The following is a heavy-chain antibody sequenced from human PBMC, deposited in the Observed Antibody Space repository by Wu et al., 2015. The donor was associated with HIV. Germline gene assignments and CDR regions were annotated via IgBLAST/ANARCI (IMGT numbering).Heavy chain of an antibody. J-gene: IGHJ1*01. CDR1: GGTFSSYA. CDR2: IIPIFGTA. D-gene: IGHD1-1*01. V-gene: IGHV1-69*13. Sequence: QVQLVQSGAEVKKPGSSVKVSCKASGGTFSSYAISWVRQAPGQGLEWMGRIIPIFGTANYAQKFQGRVTITADESTEHTPTVELSDVREDSGGRPAVVFTVREEGGVRVGKLGTFQHVGP. CDR3: VFTVREEGGVRVGKLGTFQH.